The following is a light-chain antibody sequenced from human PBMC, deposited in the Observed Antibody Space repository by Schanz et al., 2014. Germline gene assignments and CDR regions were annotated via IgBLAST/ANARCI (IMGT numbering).Light chain of an antibody. CDR3: QQRSNWPPGVT. V-gene: IGKV3-11*01. CDR2: GAS. Sequence: EIVLTQSPGTLSLSPGERATLSCRASQSVSSDYLTWYQQKPGQAPRLLIYGASTRATGIPARFSGSGSGTEFTLTISSLQSEDFAVYYCQQRSNWPPGVTFGGGTKVEIK. J-gene: IGKJ4*01. CDR1: QSVSSDY.